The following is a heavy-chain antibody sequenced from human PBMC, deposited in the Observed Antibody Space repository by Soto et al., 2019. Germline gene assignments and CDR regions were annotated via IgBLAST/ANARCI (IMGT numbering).Heavy chain of an antibody. CDR2: INHSGST. D-gene: IGHD3-3*01. CDR1: GGSFSGYY. Sequence: PLETLSLTCAVYGGSFSGYYWSWIRQPPGKGLEWIGEINHSGSTNYNPSLKSRVTISVDTSKNQFSLKLSSVTAADTAVYYCARGRPLYDFWSGYSQRGYYYYMDVWGKGTTVTVSS. J-gene: IGHJ6*03. CDR3: ARGRPLYDFWSGYSQRGYYYYMDV. V-gene: IGHV4-34*01.